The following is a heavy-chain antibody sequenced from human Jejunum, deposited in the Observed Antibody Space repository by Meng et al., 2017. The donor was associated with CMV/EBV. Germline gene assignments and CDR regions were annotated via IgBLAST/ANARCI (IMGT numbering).Heavy chain of an antibody. Sequence: VSGDSLSRGGYSWTWTGQPPGKGLEWIGDMFHGGRTSYNPSLESRVSISIDGSKNQFSLRLTPVTAADTAVYYCARVEYSGSYFDHWGRGTLVTVSS. CDR3: ARVEYSGSYFDH. CDR2: MFHGGRT. CDR1: GDSLSRGGYS. J-gene: IGHJ4*02. D-gene: IGHD1-26*01. V-gene: IGHV4-30-2*01.